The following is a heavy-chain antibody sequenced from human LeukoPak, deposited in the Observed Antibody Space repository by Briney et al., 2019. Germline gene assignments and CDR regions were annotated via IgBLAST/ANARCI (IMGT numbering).Heavy chain of an antibody. J-gene: IGHJ4*02. Sequence: GGSLRLSCAASGFTFSSFWMHWVRQAPGKGLVWVSHINRDGKSTGYADSVKGRLTISRDNAKNTLYLQMNSLRAEDTAIYYCVVQVAGNVYWGQGTLVSVSS. CDR1: GFTFSSFW. D-gene: IGHD6-19*01. CDR3: VVQVAGNVY. V-gene: IGHV3-74*01. CDR2: INRDGKST.